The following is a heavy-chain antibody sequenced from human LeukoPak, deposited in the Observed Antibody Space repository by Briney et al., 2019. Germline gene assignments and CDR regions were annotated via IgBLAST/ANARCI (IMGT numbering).Heavy chain of an antibody. CDR3: AHRHMPAVPGVFEY. CDR2: VNWNDDK. J-gene: IGHJ4*02. Sequence: SGPTLVKPTQTLTLTCTFSGFSLRNSGEAGGWIRQPPGKALEWLAVVNWNDDKRYRPSLKSRLTITKDTSKHQVVLTMTNMDPVDTATYFCAHRHMPAVPGVFEYWGQGTLVTVSS. CDR1: GFSLRNSGEA. V-gene: IGHV2-5*01. D-gene: IGHD6-19*01.